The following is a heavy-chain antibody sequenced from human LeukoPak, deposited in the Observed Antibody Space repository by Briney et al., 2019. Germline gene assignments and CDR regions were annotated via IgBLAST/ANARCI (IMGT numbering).Heavy chain of an antibody. Sequence: SETLSLTCAVYGGSFSGYYWSWIRQPPGKGLEWIAEINHSGSTNYNPSLKSRVTISVDTSKNQFSLKLSSVTAADTAVYYCAGGISKVPRPAPYYKRWFDPWGQGTLVTVSS. CDR3: AGGISKVPRPAPYYKRWFDP. V-gene: IGHV4-34*01. CDR1: GGSFSGYY. J-gene: IGHJ5*02. CDR2: INHSGST. D-gene: IGHD2-2*01.